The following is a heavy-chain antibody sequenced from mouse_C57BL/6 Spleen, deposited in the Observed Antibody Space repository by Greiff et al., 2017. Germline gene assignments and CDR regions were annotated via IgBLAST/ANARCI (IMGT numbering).Heavy chain of an antibody. Sequence: EVKVVESGGGLVQPGGSLKLSCAASGFTFSDYYMYWVRQTPEKRLEWVAYISNGGGSTYYPDTVKGRFTISRDNAKNTLYLQMSRLKSEDTAMYYCARGGDYGLYYYAMDYWGQGTSVTVSS. V-gene: IGHV5-12*01. CDR3: ARGGDYGLYYYAMDY. CDR2: ISNGGGST. D-gene: IGHD1-1*01. CDR1: GFTFSDYY. J-gene: IGHJ4*01.